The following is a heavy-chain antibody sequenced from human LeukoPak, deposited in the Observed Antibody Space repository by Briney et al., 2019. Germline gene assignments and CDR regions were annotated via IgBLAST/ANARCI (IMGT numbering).Heavy chain of an antibody. J-gene: IGHJ4*02. Sequence: SETLSLTCTVSGGSISSYYWSWIRQPAGKGLEWIGYIYNSGSTNYNPSLKSRVTISVDTSKNQFSLKLSSVTAADTAVYHCAREYCSSTSCYFDYWGQGTLVTVSS. V-gene: IGHV4-59*01. D-gene: IGHD2-2*01. CDR2: IYNSGST. CDR1: GGSISSYY. CDR3: AREYCSSTSCYFDY.